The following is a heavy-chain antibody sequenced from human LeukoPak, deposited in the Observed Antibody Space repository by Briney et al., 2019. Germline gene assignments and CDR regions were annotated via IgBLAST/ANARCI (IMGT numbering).Heavy chain of an antibody. CDR1: GGSFSGYY. CDR2: INHSGST. CDR3: ARPGSDSSYAFDI. Sequence: PSETLSLTCAVYGGSFSGYYWSWIRQPPGKGLEWIGEINHSGSTNYNPSLKSRVTISVDTSKNQFSLKLSSVTAADTAVYYCARPGSDSSYAFDIWGQGTMVTVSS. J-gene: IGHJ3*02. D-gene: IGHD6-6*01. V-gene: IGHV4-34*01.